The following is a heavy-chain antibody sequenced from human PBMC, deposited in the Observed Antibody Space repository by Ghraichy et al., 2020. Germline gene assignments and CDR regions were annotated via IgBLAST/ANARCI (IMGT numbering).Heavy chain of an antibody. J-gene: IGHJ6*02. V-gene: IGHV3-48*02. D-gene: IGHD4-23*01. Sequence: LSLTCVGSGFTFSDYNMNWVRQSPGKGLEWVSYITTSSRTIFYADSVKGRFTISRDNAQNSLYLQMNSLRDEDTAVYYCARASTVVRFYFYAGMDVWGQGTTVTVSS. CDR2: ITTSSRTI. CDR3: ARASTVVRFYFYAGMDV. CDR1: GFTFSDYN.